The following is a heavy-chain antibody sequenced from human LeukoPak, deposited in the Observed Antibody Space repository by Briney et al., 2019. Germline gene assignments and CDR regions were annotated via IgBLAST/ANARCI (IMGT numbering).Heavy chain of an antibody. Sequence: PSETLSLTCAVSGGSISSGGYSWSWIRQPPGKGLEWIGYIYHSGSTYYNPSLKSRVTISVDRSKNQFSLKLSSVTAADTAVYYCARGGGCSGYDMLDFDYWGQGTLVTVSS. CDR2: IYHSGST. V-gene: IGHV4-30-2*01. J-gene: IGHJ4*02. CDR1: GGSISSGGYS. D-gene: IGHD5-12*01. CDR3: ARGGGCSGYDMLDFDY.